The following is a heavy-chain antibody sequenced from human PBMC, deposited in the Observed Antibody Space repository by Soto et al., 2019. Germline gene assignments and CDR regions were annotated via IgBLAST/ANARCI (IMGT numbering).Heavy chain of an antibody. J-gene: IGHJ4*02. V-gene: IGHV3-11*01. CDR3: ARDYEHLPASGVWGSYRYTGFDY. CDR1: GFTFSDYY. D-gene: IGHD3-16*02. Sequence: QVQLVESGGGLVKPGGSLRLSCAASGFTFSDYYMSWIRQAPGKGLEWGSYISSSGSTIYYADSVKGRFTISRDNAKNSLYLQMNSLRAEDTAVYYCARDYEHLPASGVWGSYRYTGFDYWGQGTLVTVSS. CDR2: ISSSGSTI.